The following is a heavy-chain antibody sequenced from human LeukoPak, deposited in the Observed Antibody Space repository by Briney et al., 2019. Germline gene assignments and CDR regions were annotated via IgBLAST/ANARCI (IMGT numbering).Heavy chain of an antibody. CDR3: ARTFSYDFWSGYYS. J-gene: IGHJ5*02. Sequence: GGSLRLSCAASGFTFSSYGMSGVRQAPGKGLEWVSGISRSGGGTYYADSVKGRFTISRDNSKNTLYLQMNSLRAEDTAVYYCARTFSYDFWSGYYSWGQGTLVTVSS. V-gene: IGHV3-23*01. CDR1: GFTFSSYG. CDR2: ISRSGGGT. D-gene: IGHD3-3*01.